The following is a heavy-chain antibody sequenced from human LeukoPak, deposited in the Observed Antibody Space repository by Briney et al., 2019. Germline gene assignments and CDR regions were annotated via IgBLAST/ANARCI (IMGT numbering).Heavy chain of an antibody. V-gene: IGHV4-61*02. CDR2: IYTSGGT. J-gene: IGHJ4*02. D-gene: IGHD3-3*01. CDR3: AGGGQYYDFWSGYTY. Sequence: PSETLSLTCTVSGGSISSGSYYWSWIRQPAGKGLEWIGRIYTSGGTNYNPSLKSRVTISVDTSKNQFSLKLSSVTAADTAVYYCAGGGQYYDFWSGYTYWGQGTLVTVSS. CDR1: GGSISSGSYY.